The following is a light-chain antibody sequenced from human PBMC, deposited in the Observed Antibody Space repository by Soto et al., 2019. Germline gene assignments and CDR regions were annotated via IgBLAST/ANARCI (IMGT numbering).Light chain of an antibody. CDR3: QQSYTTPLLT. J-gene: IGKJ4*01. Sequence: DTQLTQSPSSLSASVGDRVTITCRASQTISSYLNWYQQRPGKAPNLLIFAASSLQTGVPSRFSGSGSGTDFTLTISSLQPEDFGTYYCQQSYTTPLLTFGGGTKVDIK. CDR2: AAS. V-gene: IGKV1-39*01. CDR1: QTISSY.